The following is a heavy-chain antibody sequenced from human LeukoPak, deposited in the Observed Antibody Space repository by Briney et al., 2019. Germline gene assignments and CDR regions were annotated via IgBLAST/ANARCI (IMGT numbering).Heavy chain of an antibody. CDR2: INTNTGNP. Sequence: GASVKVSCKASGYTFTSYAMNWVRQAPGQGLEWMGWINTNTGNPTYAQGFTGRFVFSLDTSVSTAYLQISSLKAEDTAVYYCARDLGYDSSGYYRGDYFDYWGQGTLVTVSS. V-gene: IGHV7-4-1*02. CDR3: ARDLGYDSSGYYRGDYFDY. J-gene: IGHJ4*02. CDR1: GYTFTSYA. D-gene: IGHD3-22*01.